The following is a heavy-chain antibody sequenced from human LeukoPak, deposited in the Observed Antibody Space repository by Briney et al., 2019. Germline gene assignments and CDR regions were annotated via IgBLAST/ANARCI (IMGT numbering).Heavy chain of an antibody. CDR2: IIPILGIA. CDR1: GGTFSSYA. D-gene: IGHD2-15*01. Sequence: ASVKVSCKASGGTFSSYAISWVRQAPGQGLEWMGRIIPILGIANYAQKFQGRATITADKSTSTAYMELSSLRSEDTAVYYCATGVVAATPMIDYWGQGTLVTVSS. CDR3: ATGVVAATPMIDY. V-gene: IGHV1-69*04. J-gene: IGHJ4*02.